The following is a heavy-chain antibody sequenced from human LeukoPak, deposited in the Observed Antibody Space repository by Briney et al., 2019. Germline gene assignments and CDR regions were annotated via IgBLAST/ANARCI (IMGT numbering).Heavy chain of an antibody. Sequence: ASVKVSCKASGYTFTSYYMHWVRQAPGQGLEWMGIINPSGGSTSYAQKFQGRVTMTRDTSTSTVYMELSSLRSEDTAVNYCARDRDSSWYFSRLDYWGQETLVTVSS. V-gene: IGHV1-46*01. CDR2: INPSGGST. CDR3: ARDRDSSWYFSRLDY. CDR1: GYTFTSYY. D-gene: IGHD6-13*01. J-gene: IGHJ4*02.